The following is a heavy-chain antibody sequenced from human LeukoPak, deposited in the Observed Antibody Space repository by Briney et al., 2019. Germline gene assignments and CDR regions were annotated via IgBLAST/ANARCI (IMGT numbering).Heavy chain of an antibody. D-gene: IGHD4-23*01. CDR3: ARDLLNEGNHLDY. CDR1: GGSISSGDYY. J-gene: IGHJ4*02. V-gene: IGHV4-30-4*01. CDR2: IYYSGST. Sequence: SETLSLTCTVSGGSISSGDYYWSWIRQPPGKGLEWIGYIYYSGSTYYNPSLKSRVTISVDTSKNQFSLKLSSVTAADTAVYYCARDLLNEGNHLDYWGQGTLVTVSS.